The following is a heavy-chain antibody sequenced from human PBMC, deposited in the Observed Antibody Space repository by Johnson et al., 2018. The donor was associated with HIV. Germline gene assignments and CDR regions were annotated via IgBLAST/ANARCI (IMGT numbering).Heavy chain of an antibody. CDR3: ANRRGRGDGTTGSLDI. Sequence: QVQLVESGGGVVQPGRSLRLSCAASGFTFSTYGMHWVRQAPGKGLEWVAVMWYDGSNKYYADSVKGRFTISRDNSKNTLYRQMNSLRAEDTAVYYCANRRGRGDGTTGSLDIWGQGTMVTVSS. CDR1: GFTFSTYG. D-gene: IGHD1-1*01. V-gene: IGHV3-33*06. J-gene: IGHJ3*02. CDR2: MWYDGSNK.